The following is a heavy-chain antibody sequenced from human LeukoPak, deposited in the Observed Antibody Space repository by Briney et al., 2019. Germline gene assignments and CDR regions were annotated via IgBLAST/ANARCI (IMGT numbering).Heavy chain of an antibody. J-gene: IGHJ6*03. Sequence: GRSLRLSCAASGFTFDDYAMHWVRQAPGKGLEWVSGISWNSGSIGYADSVKGRFTISRDNSKNSLYLQMSSLRAEDTAVYYCARDGYSSSWYMVRYYYYYMDVWGKGTTVTVSS. CDR1: GFTFDDYA. CDR3: ARDGYSSSWYMVRYYYYYMDV. D-gene: IGHD6-13*01. V-gene: IGHV3-9*01. CDR2: ISWNSGSI.